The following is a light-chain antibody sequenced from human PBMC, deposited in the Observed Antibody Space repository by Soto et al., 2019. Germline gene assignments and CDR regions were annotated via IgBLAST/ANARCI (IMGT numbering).Light chain of an antibody. CDR1: QSIYSSY. CDR2: AAS. J-gene: IGKJ2*01. CDR3: QHFGTSLYT. V-gene: IGKV3-20*01. Sequence: EIVLTQSPGTLSLSPGERATLSCRASQSIYSSYLAWYQHRPGQAPRLLIYAASSRATAVPDRFSGSGSGTDFTLTINRLEPEDFAIYYCQHFGTSLYTFGQGPKLEIK.